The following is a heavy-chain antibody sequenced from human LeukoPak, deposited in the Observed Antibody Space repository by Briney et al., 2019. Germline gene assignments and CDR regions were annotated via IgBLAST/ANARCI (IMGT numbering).Heavy chain of an antibody. J-gene: IGHJ5*02. D-gene: IGHD2-15*01. CDR1: GGPITTYY. CDR2: ISGSGVI. V-gene: IGHV4-4*07. Sequence: PSETLSLTCTVSGGPITTYYLSWIRQSAGMGLEWIGRISGSGVITYNPSLKSRVILSLDTSNSHFSLKLISVTAADTAVYYCARVPHNCSGDRCYSRWFDPWGQGTLVIVSS. CDR3: ARVPHNCSGDRCYSRWFDP.